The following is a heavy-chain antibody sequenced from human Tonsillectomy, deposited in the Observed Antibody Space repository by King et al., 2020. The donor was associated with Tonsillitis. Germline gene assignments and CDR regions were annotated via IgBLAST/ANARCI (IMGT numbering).Heavy chain of an antibody. D-gene: IGHD1-26*01. CDR1: GGTFSTYG. CDR3: ARDGEVSVGMRGWFDP. Sequence: VQLVESGAEVKKPGSSVKVSCKASGGTFSTYGISWLRQAPGQGLEWMGGIIPIFGTASYAQKFQGRVTITADESTSTAYMELSSLRSEDTAVYYCARDGEVSVGMRGWFDPWGQGTLVTVSS. J-gene: IGHJ5*02. CDR2: IIPIFGTA. V-gene: IGHV1-69*01.